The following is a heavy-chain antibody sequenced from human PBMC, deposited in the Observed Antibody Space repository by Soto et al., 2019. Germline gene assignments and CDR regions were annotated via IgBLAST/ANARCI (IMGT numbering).Heavy chain of an antibody. CDR3: ARLVVDTARFTEFDY. J-gene: IGHJ4*02. Sequence: GASLKISCKGSGYSFTSYWIGWVRQMPGKGLEWMGIIYPGDSDTRYSPFFQGQVTISADKSISTAYLQWSSLKASDTAMYYCARLVVDTARFTEFDYWAQGTLVTVS. D-gene: IGHD5-18*01. CDR2: IYPGDSDT. V-gene: IGHV5-51*01. CDR1: GYSFTSYW.